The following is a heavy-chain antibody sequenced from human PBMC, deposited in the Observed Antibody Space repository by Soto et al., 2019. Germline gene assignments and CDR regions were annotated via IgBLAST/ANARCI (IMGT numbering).Heavy chain of an antibody. CDR3: VRASAGPAGFDY. Sequence: SETLSLTCAVSNYSMSNGFYWGWVRRPPGKGLEWIGSIYHSGRPYYNPSLRSRATIAVDTSKNQFSLKLTSVTAADTAVYFCVRASAGPAGFDYWGQGTLVTVSS. D-gene: IGHD6-13*01. CDR1: NYSMSNGFY. V-gene: IGHV4-38-2*01. J-gene: IGHJ4*02. CDR2: IYHSGRP.